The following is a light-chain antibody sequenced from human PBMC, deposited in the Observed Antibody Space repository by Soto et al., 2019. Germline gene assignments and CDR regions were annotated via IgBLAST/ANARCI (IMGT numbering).Light chain of an antibody. CDR3: QHHKMYSPWT. J-gene: IGKJ1*01. Sequence: DIQMTQSPSTVSAYVGDSVTITCRASQSITTWLDWYQQRPGKAPQLLIYDVSSLQSGVPSRFSGSGSGTEFTLTIRSLQPDDCATYYCQHHKMYSPWTVGQGTKVEIK. V-gene: IGKV1-5*01. CDR2: DVS. CDR1: QSITTW.